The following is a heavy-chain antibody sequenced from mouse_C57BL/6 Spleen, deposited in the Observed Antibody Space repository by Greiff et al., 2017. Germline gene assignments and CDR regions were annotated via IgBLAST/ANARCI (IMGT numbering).Heavy chain of an antibody. V-gene: IGHV1-55*01. CDR2: IYPGSGST. J-gene: IGHJ4*01. CDR1: GYTFTSYW. D-gene: IGHD2-3*01. CDR3: VREGDGYYVGSYYAMDY. Sequence: QVQLQQPGAELVKPGASVKMSCKASGYTFTSYWITWVKPRPGQGLEWIGDIYPGSGSTNYNEKFKSKATLTVDTSSSTAYMQLSSLTSEDSAVYYCVREGDGYYVGSYYAMDYWGQGTSVTVSS.